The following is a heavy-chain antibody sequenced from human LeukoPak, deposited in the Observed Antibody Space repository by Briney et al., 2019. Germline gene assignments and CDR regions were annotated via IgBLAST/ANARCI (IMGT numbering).Heavy chain of an antibody. CDR1: DYTFTSYG. CDR2: ISAYNGNT. V-gene: IGHV1-18*01. CDR3: ARDGRFLEWLLGYFDY. D-gene: IGHD3-3*01. Sequence: ASVNVSCKASDYTFTSYGISRVRQAPGQGLEWMGWISAYNGNTNYAQKLQGRVNMNTDTSTSKAYMELRSLRSDDTAVYYCARDGRFLEWLLGYFDYWGQGTLVTVSS. J-gene: IGHJ4*02.